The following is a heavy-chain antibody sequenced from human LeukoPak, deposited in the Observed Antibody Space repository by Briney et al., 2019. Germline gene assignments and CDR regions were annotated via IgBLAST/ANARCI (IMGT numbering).Heavy chain of an antibody. CDR1: GGSFSGYY. D-gene: IGHD3-22*01. CDR3: ASLYYYDSSGPPVGYFDY. CDR2: INHSGST. V-gene: IGHV4-34*01. J-gene: IGHJ4*02. Sequence: PSETLSLTCAVYGGSFSGYYWSWIRQPPGKGLEWIGEINHSGSTNYNPSLKSRVTISVDTSKNQFSLKLSSVTAADTAVYYCASLYYYDSSGPPVGYFDYWGQGTLVTVSS.